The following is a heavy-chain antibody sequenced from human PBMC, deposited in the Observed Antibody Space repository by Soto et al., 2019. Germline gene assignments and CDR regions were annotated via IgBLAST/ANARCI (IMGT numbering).Heavy chain of an antibody. CDR2: IKRDGSEK. J-gene: IGHJ4*02. V-gene: IGHV3-7*01. CDR1: GFTFSTYW. D-gene: IGHD2-2*01. CDR3: ARHRRPYQLLEIDY. Sequence: EVQLVESGGGLVQPGGSLRLSCAASGFTFSTYWMSWVRQAPGKGLAWVANIKRDGSEKYYVDFMKGRFTISRDNAKNSLYLQMNSLRAEDTAVYYCARHRRPYQLLEIDYWGQGTLVTVSS.